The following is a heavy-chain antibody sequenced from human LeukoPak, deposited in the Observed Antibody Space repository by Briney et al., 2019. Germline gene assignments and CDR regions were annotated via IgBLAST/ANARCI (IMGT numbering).Heavy chain of an antibody. CDR3: ARVAAGTYWYYAMDV. CDR2: IYYSGST. J-gene: IGHJ6*02. CDR1: GDSISSGDYY. Sequence: SQTLSLTCTVSGDSISSGDYYWSWIRQPPGKGLEWIGYIYYSGSTYYNPSLQSRVTISADMSKNHLSVKLSSVTAADTAVYYCARVAAGTYWYYAMDVWGQGTTVTVPS. V-gene: IGHV4-30-4*01. D-gene: IGHD2-15*01.